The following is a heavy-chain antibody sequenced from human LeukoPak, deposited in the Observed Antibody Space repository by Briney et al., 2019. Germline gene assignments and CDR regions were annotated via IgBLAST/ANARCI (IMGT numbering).Heavy chain of an antibody. CDR3: ARDQWLAFDY. J-gene: IGHJ4*02. Sequence: GGSLRLSCAASGFTFSSYGMHWVRQAPGKGLEWVAFIRYDGSNKYYADSVKGRFTISRDNSKNTLYLQMNSLRAEDTAVYYCARDQWLAFDYWAREPWSPSPQ. V-gene: IGHV3-30*02. CDR2: IRYDGSNK. CDR1: GFTFSSYG. D-gene: IGHD6-19*01.